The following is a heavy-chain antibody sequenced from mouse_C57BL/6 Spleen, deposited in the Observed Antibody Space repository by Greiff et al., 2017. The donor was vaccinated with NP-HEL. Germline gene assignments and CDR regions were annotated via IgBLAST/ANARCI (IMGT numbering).Heavy chain of an antibody. V-gene: IGHV5-12*01. CDR2: ISNGGGST. J-gene: IGHJ2*01. CDR3: ARQADGYYYFDY. Sequence: EVQLVESGGGLVQPGGSLKLSCAASGFTFSDYYMYWVRQTPEKRLEWVAYISNGGGSTYYPDTVKGRFTISRDNAKNTLYLQMSRLKSEDTAMYYCARQADGYYYFDYWGQGTTLTVSS. CDR1: GFTFSDYY. D-gene: IGHD2-3*01.